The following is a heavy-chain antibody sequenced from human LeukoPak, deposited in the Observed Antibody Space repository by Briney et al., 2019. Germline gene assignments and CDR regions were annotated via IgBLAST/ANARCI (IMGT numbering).Heavy chain of an antibody. J-gene: IGHJ6*03. D-gene: IGHD3-10*01. CDR2: IYYSGST. Sequence: SETLSLTCTVSGVSVSSYYWSWIRQPPGKGLEWIGYIYYSGSTNYNPSLKSRVTISVDTSKNQFSLQLSSVTAADAAVYYCARAVGSGSFQTYYYYMDVWGKGTTVTISS. CDR3: ARAVGSGSFQTYYYYMDV. CDR1: GVSVSSYY. V-gene: IGHV4-59*02.